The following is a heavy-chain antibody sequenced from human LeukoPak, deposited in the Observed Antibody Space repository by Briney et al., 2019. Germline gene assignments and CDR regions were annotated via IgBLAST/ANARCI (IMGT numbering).Heavy chain of an antibody. J-gene: IGHJ4*02. D-gene: IGHD3-10*01. CDR1: GFTFSNYW. CDR3: ARALSNTVRGVGDY. V-gene: IGHV3-74*01. Sequence: GGSLRLSCAASGFTFSNYWMNWVRQVPGKGLMWVSRMSSDGSSTNYADSVKGRFTISRDNAKNTLYLQMNSLRVEDTAVYYCARALSNTVRGVGDYWGQGTLVTVSS. CDR2: MSSDGSST.